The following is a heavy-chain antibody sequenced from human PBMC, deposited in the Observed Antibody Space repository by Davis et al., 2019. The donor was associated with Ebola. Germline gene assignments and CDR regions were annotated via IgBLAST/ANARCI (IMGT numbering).Heavy chain of an antibody. CDR1: GASIRSSNW. Sequence: GSLRLSCTVSGASIRSSNWWGWVRQPPGKGLEWIGEIYYSGNTNYNPSLKSRVTISVDTSKNQFSLKLSSVTAADTAVYYCARDGVSLLWFGELSKVNWFDPWGQGTLVTVSS. V-gene: IGHV4-4*02. J-gene: IGHJ5*02. CDR3: ARDGVSLLWFGELSKVNWFDP. D-gene: IGHD3-10*01. CDR2: IYYSGNT.